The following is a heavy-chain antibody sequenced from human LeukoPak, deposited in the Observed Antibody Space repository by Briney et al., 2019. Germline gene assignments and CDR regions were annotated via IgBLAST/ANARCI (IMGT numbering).Heavy chain of an antibody. V-gene: IGHV3-23*01. CDR3: ARDPDDFWSGYYRTWFDP. CDR1: GFTFSSYA. D-gene: IGHD3-3*01. CDR2: ISGSGGST. J-gene: IGHJ5*02. Sequence: GGSLRLSCAASGFTFSSYAMSWVRQAPGKGLEWVSAISGSGGSTYYADSVKGRFTISRDNSKNTLYLQMNSLRAEDTAVYYCARDPDDFWSGYYRTWFDPWGQGTLVTVSS.